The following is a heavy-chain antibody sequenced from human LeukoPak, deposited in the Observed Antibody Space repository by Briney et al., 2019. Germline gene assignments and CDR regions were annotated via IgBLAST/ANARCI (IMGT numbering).Heavy chain of an antibody. J-gene: IGHJ4*02. V-gene: IGHV3-30*04. CDR1: GFTFNSH. Sequence: GGSLRLSCADSGFTFNSHMHWVRQAPGEGLEWVAAISYDGSNKKYGDSVKGRFTISSDNSKNTLYLQMNSLRPEDTAVYHCARQSSVTRSGLDSWGQGTLVTVSS. CDR3: ARQSSVTRSGLDS. CDR2: ISYDGSNK. D-gene: IGHD4-17*01.